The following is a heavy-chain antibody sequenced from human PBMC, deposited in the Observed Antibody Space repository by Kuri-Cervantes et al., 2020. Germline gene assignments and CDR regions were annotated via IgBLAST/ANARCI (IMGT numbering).Heavy chain of an antibody. CDR2: FCGGSGVNT. V-gene: IGHV3-23*01. CDR3: AKRQPGDGYYLYSFEY. Sequence: GESLKTPRSASGFTFSSYSMNWVPQAPGKGLEWVPSFCGGSGVNTYYADSVKGRFTISRDNSKNTLFLQMNSLRADDAAVYYCAKRQPGDGYYLYSFEYWGQGTLVTVSS. CDR1: GFTFSSYS. D-gene: IGHD5-24*01. J-gene: IGHJ4*02.